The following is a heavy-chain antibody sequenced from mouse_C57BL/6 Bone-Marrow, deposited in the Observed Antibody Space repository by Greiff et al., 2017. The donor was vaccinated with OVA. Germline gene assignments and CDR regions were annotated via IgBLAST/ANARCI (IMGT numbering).Heavy chain of an antibody. V-gene: IGHV14-2*01. D-gene: IGHD2-3*01. Sequence: VHVKQSGAELVKPGASVKLSCTASGFNINDYYMHWVKQRTEQGLEWIGRIDPEGGETKYAPKFQGKATLPADTSSNTAYLQLSSLTSEDTAVYYCAHDGYYVRICAYWGQGTLVTVSA. CDR2: IDPEGGET. J-gene: IGHJ3*01. CDR3: AHDGYYVRICAY. CDR1: GFNINDYY.